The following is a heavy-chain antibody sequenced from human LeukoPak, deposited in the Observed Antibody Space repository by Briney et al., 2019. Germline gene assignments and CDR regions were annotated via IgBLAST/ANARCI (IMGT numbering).Heavy chain of an antibody. CDR1: GGSISPYY. CDR2: IYYSGST. D-gene: IGHD3-10*02. Sequence: PSETLSLTCTVSGGSISPYYWSWIRQPPGKGLEWLGYIYYSGSTDYNPSLKSRVAISVDTSKNQFSLKLSSVTAADTAVYYCARSTGSTMFIDYWGQGTLVTVSP. V-gene: IGHV4-59*01. J-gene: IGHJ4*02. CDR3: ARSTGSTMFIDY.